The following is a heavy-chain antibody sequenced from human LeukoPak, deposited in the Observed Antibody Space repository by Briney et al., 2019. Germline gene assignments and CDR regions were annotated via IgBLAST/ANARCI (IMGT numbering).Heavy chain of an antibody. J-gene: IGHJ3*02. CDR3: ARTALAPIVVVSDAFDI. Sequence: ASVKVSCKASGYTFTSYYMHWVRQAPGQGLEWMGIINPSGGSTSYAQKFQGRVTMTRDMSTSTVYMELSRLRSEDTAVYYCARTALAPIVVVSDAFDIWGQGTMVTVSS. CDR2: INPSGGST. V-gene: IGHV1-46*01. CDR1: GYTFTSYY. D-gene: IGHD3-22*01.